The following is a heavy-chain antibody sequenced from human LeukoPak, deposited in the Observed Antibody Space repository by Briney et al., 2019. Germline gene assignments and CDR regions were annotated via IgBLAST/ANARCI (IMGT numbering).Heavy chain of an antibody. J-gene: IGHJ3*02. V-gene: IGHV5-51*01. CDR1: GYSFTSYW. D-gene: IGHD3-3*01. Sequence: GESLKISCKGSGYSFTSYWIGWVRQMPGKGLEWMGIIYPGGSDTRYSPSFQGQVTISADKSISTAYLQWSSLKASDTAMYYCARHETIFGVVDAFDIWGQGTMVTVSS. CDR2: IYPGGSDT. CDR3: ARHETIFGVVDAFDI.